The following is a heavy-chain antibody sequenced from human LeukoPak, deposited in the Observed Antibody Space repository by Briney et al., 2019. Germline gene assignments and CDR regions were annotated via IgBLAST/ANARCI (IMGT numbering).Heavy chain of an antibody. J-gene: IGHJ4*02. Sequence: GGSLRLSCAASGFTFSSYGMHWVRQAPGKGLEWVAVIWYDGSNKYYADSVEGRFTISRDNSKNTLYLQMNSLRAEDTTAYYCARDLHSGSYRYFDYWGQGTLVTVSS. D-gene: IGHD1-26*01. CDR3: ARDLHSGSYRYFDY. CDR1: GFTFSSYG. CDR2: IWYDGSNK. V-gene: IGHV3-33*01.